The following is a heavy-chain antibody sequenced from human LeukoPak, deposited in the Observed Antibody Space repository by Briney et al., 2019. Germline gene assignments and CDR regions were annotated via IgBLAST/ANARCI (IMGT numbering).Heavy chain of an antibody. CDR2: IRAYNGDT. CDR1: GYTFTNYG. CDR3: ARGAAGGYSPSVEFDY. Sequence: ASVKVSCRASGYTFTNYGISWVRQAPGQGLEWMGWIRAYNGDTKYAEKLQGRVTMTTDTSTTTAYMELRSLTSDDTAVYYCARGAAGGYSPSVEFDYWGQGTLVTVSS. J-gene: IGHJ4*02. V-gene: IGHV1-18*01. D-gene: IGHD5-12*01.